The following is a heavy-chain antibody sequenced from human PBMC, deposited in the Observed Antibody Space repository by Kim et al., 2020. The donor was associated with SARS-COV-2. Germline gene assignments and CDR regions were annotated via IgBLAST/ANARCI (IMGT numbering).Heavy chain of an antibody. V-gene: IGHV4-39*01. Sequence: SETLSLTCTVSGGSISSSSYYWGWIRQPPGKGLEWIGSIYYSGSTYYNPSLKSRVTISVDTSKNQFSLKLSSVTAADTAVYYCAGRDNYYDSSVDYWGQGTLVTVSS. D-gene: IGHD3-22*01. J-gene: IGHJ4*02. CDR3: AGRDNYYDSSVDY. CDR1: GGSISSSSYY. CDR2: IYYSGST.